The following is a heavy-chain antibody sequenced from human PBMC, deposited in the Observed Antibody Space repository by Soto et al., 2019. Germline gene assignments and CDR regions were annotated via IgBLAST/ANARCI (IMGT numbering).Heavy chain of an antibody. CDR2: IYSGGST. J-gene: IGHJ4*02. D-gene: IGHD4-17*01. V-gene: IGHV3-53*02. CDR1: GFTVSSNY. Sequence: EVQLVETGGGLIQPGGSLRLSCAASGFTVSSNYMSWVRQAPGKGLELVSVIYSGGSTYYADSVKGRFTISRDNSKNTLYLQMNSLRAEDTAVYYCARVNDYGDYLDYWGQGTLVTVSS. CDR3: ARVNDYGDYLDY.